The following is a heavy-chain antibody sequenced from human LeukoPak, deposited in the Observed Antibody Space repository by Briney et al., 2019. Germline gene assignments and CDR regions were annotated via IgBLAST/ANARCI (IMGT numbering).Heavy chain of an antibody. CDR3: ARGPGSSSF. V-gene: IGHV3-7*03. CDR2: IKQDGSEK. Sequence: PGGSLRLSCAASGFTLSSYWMSWVRQAPGKGLEWVANIKQDGSEKYYVDSVKGRFTISRDNAKNSLYLQMNSLRAEDTAVYYCARGPGSSSFWGQGTLVTVSS. J-gene: IGHJ4*02. CDR1: GFTLSSYW. D-gene: IGHD6-6*01.